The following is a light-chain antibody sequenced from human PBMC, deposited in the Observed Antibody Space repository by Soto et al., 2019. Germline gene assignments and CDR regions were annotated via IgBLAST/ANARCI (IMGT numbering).Light chain of an antibody. CDR1: SSDVGGYTY. CDR2: GVN. J-gene: IGLJ1*01. CDR3: CSYAGTPYV. V-gene: IGLV2-11*01. Sequence: QSVLTQPASVSGSPGQSITISCTGTSSDVGGYTYVSWYQQHPGKAPKLIIYGVNKRPSGVPDRFSGSKSGNAASLTISGLQAEDEADYYCCSYAGTPYVFGSGTKVTVL.